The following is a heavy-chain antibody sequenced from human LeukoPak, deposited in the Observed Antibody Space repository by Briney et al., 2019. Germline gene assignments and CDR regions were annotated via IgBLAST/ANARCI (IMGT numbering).Heavy chain of an antibody. Sequence: GGSLRLSCAASGLTFSSYGMHWVRQAPGKGLEWVAVISYDGSNKYYADSVKGRFTISRDNSKNTLYLQMNSLRAEDTAVYYCANGPRWGNCTNGVCYPLYYFDYWGQGTLVTVSS. J-gene: IGHJ4*02. V-gene: IGHV3-30*18. CDR1: GLTFSSYG. CDR3: ANGPRWGNCTNGVCYPLYYFDY. CDR2: ISYDGSNK. D-gene: IGHD2-8*01.